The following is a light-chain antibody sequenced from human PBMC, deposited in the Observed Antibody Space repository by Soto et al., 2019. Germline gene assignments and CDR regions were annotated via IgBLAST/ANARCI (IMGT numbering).Light chain of an antibody. Sequence: EIVLTQSPGTLSVSPGERATLSCRASQSVSSKLAWYQQKPGQAPRLLFYVASTGATGIPARFSGSGSETDFTLSISSLQSEDFAVYYCQQYNNWPGTFGQGTKVEIK. CDR2: VAS. CDR3: QQYNNWPGT. CDR1: QSVSSK. J-gene: IGKJ1*01. V-gene: IGKV3-15*01.